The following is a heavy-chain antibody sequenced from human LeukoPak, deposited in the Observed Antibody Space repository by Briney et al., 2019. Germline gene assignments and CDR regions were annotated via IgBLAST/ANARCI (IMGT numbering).Heavy chain of an antibody. CDR2: INHSGST. J-gene: IGHJ5*02. CDR1: GGSFNGYY. V-gene: IGHV4-34*01. D-gene: IGHD2-2*01. CDR3: ARDRRSTNLRGIDP. Sequence: FETLCLTCAVYGGSFNGYYWIWIRQPPGKGLEWIGEINHSGSTNYNPYLKSRVTISVDTSKNQFSLKLSSVTAADTAVYCCARDRRSTNLRGIDPWGQGTLVPVSS.